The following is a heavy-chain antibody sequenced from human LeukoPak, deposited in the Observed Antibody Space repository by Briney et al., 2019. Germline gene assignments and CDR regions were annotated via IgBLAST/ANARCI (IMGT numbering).Heavy chain of an antibody. Sequence: SVKVSCKASGGTFSSYAISWVRQAPGQGLEWMGRIIPIFGVANYAQKFQGRVTITADKSTSTAYMELSSLRSEDTAVYYCARESGYSYGYFDYWGQGTLVTVSS. V-gene: IGHV1-69*04. J-gene: IGHJ4*02. CDR1: GGTFSSYA. CDR2: IIPIFGVA. D-gene: IGHD5-18*01. CDR3: ARESGYSYGYFDY.